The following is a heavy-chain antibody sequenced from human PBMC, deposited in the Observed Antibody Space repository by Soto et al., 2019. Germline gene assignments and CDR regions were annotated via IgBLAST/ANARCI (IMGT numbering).Heavy chain of an antibody. D-gene: IGHD2-15*01. CDR2: IKQDGSEQ. CDR3: ARGGCSSGSCHTPVEYYGLDV. Sequence: EVQLVESGGGLVQPGGSLRLSCAASGFTLSTYWMSWVRQAPGKGLEWVANIKQDGSEQYYVDSVRGRFTISRDNAKNSLYLQMNSRRAEDTAMYYCARGGCSSGSCHTPVEYYGLDVWGQGTTVTVSS. CDR1: GFTLSTYW. J-gene: IGHJ6*02. V-gene: IGHV3-7*05.